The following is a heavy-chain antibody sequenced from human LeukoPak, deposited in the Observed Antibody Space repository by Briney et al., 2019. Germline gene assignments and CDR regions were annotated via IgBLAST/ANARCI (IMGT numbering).Heavy chain of an antibody. V-gene: IGHV3-48*03. CDR1: GFTFSSYE. CDR3: ARGKYTAAFDI. CDR2: ISSSGSTI. Sequence: GGSLRLSCAASGFTFSSYEMNWVRQAPGKGLEWVSYISSSGSTIYYTDSVKGRFTISRDNAKNSLYLQVNTLRVEDSAVYYCARGKYTAAFDIWGQGTMVTVSS. J-gene: IGHJ3*02. D-gene: IGHD5-18*01.